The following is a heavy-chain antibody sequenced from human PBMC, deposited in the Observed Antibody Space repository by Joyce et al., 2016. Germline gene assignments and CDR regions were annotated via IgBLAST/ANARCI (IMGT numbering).Heavy chain of an antibody. CDR2: IYYSGAT. V-gene: IGHV4-39*07. CDR3: ARVDRLMCAFDV. Sequence: QLQMEESGPQLVKPSETLSLTCNVPDGSITSGSYYWGWIRQPPGKGLDYIGSIYYSGATYDNPSLKSRFAISVDPSRKQFALKLTSVSAADTAVYYCARVDRLMCAFDVWAQGTMVTVSA. CDR1: DGSITSGSYY. J-gene: IGHJ3*01.